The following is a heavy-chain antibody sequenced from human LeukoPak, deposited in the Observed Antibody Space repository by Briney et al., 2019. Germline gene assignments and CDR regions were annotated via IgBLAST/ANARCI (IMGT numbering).Heavy chain of an antibody. CDR3: AKDRYPMVRGVIIDY. D-gene: IGHD3-10*01. CDR2: MSGSGGGT. Sequence: PGGSLRLSCAASGFTFRRYGMSWVRQAPGKGLEWVSAMSGSGGGTYYTDSVKGRFTISRDNSKNTLYSQMNSLRAEDTAVYYCAKDRYPMVRGVIIDYWGQGTLVTVSS. CDR1: GFTFRRYG. J-gene: IGHJ4*02. V-gene: IGHV3-23*01.